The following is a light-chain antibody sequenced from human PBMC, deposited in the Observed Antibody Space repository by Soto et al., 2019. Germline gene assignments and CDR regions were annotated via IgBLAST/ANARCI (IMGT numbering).Light chain of an antibody. CDR3: QQYNSYPWT. CDR1: QYINNY. V-gene: IGKV1-16*01. CDR2: AAS. Sequence: DIQMTQSPSSLSPSVGDRVTITCRASQYINNYLNWYQQKPGKAPKLLIFAASSLQSGVPSRFSGSGSGTEFTLTISSLQPDDFATYYCQQYNSYPWTFGQGTKVDI. J-gene: IGKJ1*01.